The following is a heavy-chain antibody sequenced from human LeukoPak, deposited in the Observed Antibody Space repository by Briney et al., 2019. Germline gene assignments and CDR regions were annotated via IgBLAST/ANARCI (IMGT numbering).Heavy chain of an antibody. CDR2: IKEDGSEK. J-gene: IGHJ6*04. CDR1: GFTFSWFW. CDR3: ARLEAV. V-gene: IGHV3-7*01. Sequence: GGSLRLSCAASGFTFSWFWMSWVRQAPGKGLEWVANIKEDGSEKYYVDSVKGRFTISRDNAKNSLYLQMNSLRVEDTAVYYCARLEAVWDKGTTVTGSS. D-gene: IGHD3-3*01.